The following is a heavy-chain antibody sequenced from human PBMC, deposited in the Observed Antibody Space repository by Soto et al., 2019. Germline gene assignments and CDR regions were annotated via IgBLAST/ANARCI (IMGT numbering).Heavy chain of an antibody. V-gene: IGHV3-21*01. Sequence: GGSLRLSCAASGFTFSSYSMNWVRQAPGKGLEWVSSISSSSSYIYYADSVKGRFTISRDNAKNSLYLQMNSLRAEDTAVYYCARFSWLELLSPFDYWGQGTLVTVS. D-gene: IGHD1-7*01. J-gene: IGHJ4*02. CDR1: GFTFSSYS. CDR2: ISSSSSYI. CDR3: ARFSWLELLSPFDY.